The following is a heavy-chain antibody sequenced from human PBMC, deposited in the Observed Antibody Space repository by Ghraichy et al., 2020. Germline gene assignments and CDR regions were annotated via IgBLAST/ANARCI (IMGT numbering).Heavy chain of an antibody. D-gene: IGHD5/OR15-5a*01. CDR1: GYTFTTYG. CDR2: ISAYNGNT. V-gene: IGHV1-18*01. CDR3: ARDAAVSSPFDY. J-gene: IGHJ4*02. Sequence: ASVKVSCKASGYTFTTYGISWVRQAPGQGLEWMGWISAYNGNTNYAQILQGRVTMTTDTSTSTAYMELRSLRSDDTAVDYCARDAAVSSPFDYWGQGTLVTVSS.